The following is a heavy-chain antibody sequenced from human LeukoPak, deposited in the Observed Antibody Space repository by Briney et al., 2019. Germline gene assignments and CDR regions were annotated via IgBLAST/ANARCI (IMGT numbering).Heavy chain of an antibody. CDR2: ISYDGNNK. CDR3: ATLYYYDSSGYYDDPNDAFDI. D-gene: IGHD3-22*01. CDR1: GFTFSSYG. J-gene: IGHJ3*02. Sequence: GGSLRLSCAASGFTFSSYGMHWVRQAPGKGLEWVADISYDGNNKYYADSVKGRFTISRDNSKNTLYVQMNSLREEDTAVYYCATLYYYDSSGYYDDPNDAFDIWGQGTMVTVSS. V-gene: IGHV3-30*03.